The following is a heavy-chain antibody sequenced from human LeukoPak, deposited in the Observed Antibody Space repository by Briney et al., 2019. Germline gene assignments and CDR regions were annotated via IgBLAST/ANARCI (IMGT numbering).Heavy chain of an antibody. CDR1: GGAISSYS. CDR3: ARDLPSYYFDSGNMFDP. D-gene: IGHD3-10*01. CDR2: IYTTGRT. J-gene: IGHJ5*02. Sequence: SETLSLTCTVSGGAISSYSWSWIRQPAAKGLGWIGRIYTTGRTDYSASLKSRVTMSVDTSNNQFSLKLSSVTAADTAVYYCARDLPSYYFDSGNMFDPWGQGILVTVSS. V-gene: IGHV4-4*07.